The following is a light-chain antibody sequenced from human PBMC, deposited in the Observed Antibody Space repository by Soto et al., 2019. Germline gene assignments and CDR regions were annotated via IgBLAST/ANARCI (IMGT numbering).Light chain of an antibody. J-gene: IGLJ1*01. V-gene: IGLV2-14*01. CDR2: EVS. Sequence: SVLTQPASVSGSPGQSITISCTGTSSDVGGYNYVCWYQQRPGKAPKLMIYEVSNRPSGVSHRFSDSKSGNTASLTIFGIQAEDEADYYFSSNKNSANYLYGSGTKVTV. CDR1: SSDVGGYNY. CDR3: SSNKNSANYL.